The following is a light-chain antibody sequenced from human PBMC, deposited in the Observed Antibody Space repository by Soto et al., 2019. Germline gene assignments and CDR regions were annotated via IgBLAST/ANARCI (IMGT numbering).Light chain of an antibody. V-gene: IGKV1-33*01. CDR2: DAS. CDR3: QQYGNLPLS. Sequence: DIQMTQSPSSLSAFVGDRVTITCQASQDINIYLNWYQQKPGKAPKLLIYDASNLATGVPSKFSGGRSETDFTFTISSLQPEDIATYYCQQYGNLPLSFGGGTKVEIK. J-gene: IGKJ4*01. CDR1: QDINIY.